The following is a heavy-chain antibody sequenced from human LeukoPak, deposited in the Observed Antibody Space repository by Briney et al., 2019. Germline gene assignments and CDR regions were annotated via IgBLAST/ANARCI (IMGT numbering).Heavy chain of an antibody. J-gene: IGHJ3*02. Sequence: GGSLRLSCAASGFTFSSYVMSWVRQAPGKGLEWVSAISGSGGSTYYADSVKGRFTISRDNSKNTLYLQMKSLRVEDTAVYYCAKDRYSSSWYGAFDIWGQGTMLTVSS. CDR1: GFTFSSYV. CDR3: AKDRYSSSWYGAFDI. V-gene: IGHV3-23*01. CDR2: ISGSGGST. D-gene: IGHD6-13*01.